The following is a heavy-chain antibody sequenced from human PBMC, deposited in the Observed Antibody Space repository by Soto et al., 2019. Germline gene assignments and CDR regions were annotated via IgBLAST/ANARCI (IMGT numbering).Heavy chain of an antibody. CDR3: ARDPNRNWSGYYYFDY. V-gene: IGHV3-33*01. CDR2: IWYDGSNK. D-gene: IGHD3-3*01. J-gene: IGHJ4*02. Sequence: LEWVAVIWYDGSNKYYADSVKGRFTISRDNSKNTLYLQMNSLRAEDTAVYYCARDPNRNWSGYYYFDYWGQGTLVTVSS.